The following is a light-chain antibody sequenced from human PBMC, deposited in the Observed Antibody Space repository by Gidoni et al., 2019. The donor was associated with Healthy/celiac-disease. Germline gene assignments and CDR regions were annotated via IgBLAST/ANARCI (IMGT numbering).Light chain of an antibody. Sequence: QSALTQPASVSGSAGQSITISCTGTSSDVGSYNLVSWYQQHQGKAPKLMIYEGSKRPSGVSNRFSGSKSGNTASLTISGLQAEDEADYYCCSYAGSSTLVFGGGTKLTVL. J-gene: IGLJ2*01. CDR1: SSDVGSYNL. CDR3: CSYAGSSTLV. V-gene: IGLV2-23*01. CDR2: EGS.